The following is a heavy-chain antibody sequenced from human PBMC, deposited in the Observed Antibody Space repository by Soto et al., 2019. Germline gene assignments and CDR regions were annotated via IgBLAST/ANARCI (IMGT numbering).Heavy chain of an antibody. CDR2: ISSSSSYT. Sequence: PGGSLRLSCAASGFTFSDYYMSWIRQAPGKGLEWVSDISSSSSYTNYADSVKGRFTISRDNAKNSLYLQMNSLRAEDTAVYYVARAPNIKLAWLDPWGQGSLVTVSS. CDR1: GFTFSDYY. CDR3: ARAPNIKLAWLDP. J-gene: IGHJ5*02. D-gene: IGHD3-10*01. V-gene: IGHV3-11*03.